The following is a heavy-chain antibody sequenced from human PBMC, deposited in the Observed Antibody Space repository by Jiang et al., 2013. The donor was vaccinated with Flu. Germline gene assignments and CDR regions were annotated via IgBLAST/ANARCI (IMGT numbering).Heavy chain of an antibody. J-gene: IGHJ6*02. V-gene: IGHV1-69*01. CDR1: GGTFNTHS. CDR2: IIPVSRTR. D-gene: IGHD6-13*01. CDR3: ARERIAAAGTPDYYYYYGMDV. Sequence: SGAEVKKPGSSVRVSCKASGGTFNTHSLNWVRQAPGQGLEWMGGIIPVSRTRNFAQKFQGRVTITADESTSTAYMELSSLRSEDTAVYYCARERIAAAGTPDYYYYYGMDVWGQGTTVTVSS.